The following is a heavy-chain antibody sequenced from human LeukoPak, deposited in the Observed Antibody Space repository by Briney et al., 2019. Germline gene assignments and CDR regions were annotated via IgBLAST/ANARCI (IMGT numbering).Heavy chain of an antibody. CDR2: ISYDGSNQ. J-gene: IGHJ3*02. V-gene: IGHV3-30*03. D-gene: IGHD3-9*01. Sequence: PGRSLRLSCAASGFTLSNYGMHWVRQAPGKGLEWVAAISYDGSNQYYADSVKGRFTISRDNSESTLFLQMNSLRAEDTAVYYCAREFDFLTGYSLVDGFDIWGQGTVVTVSS. CDR1: GFTLSNYG. CDR3: AREFDFLTGYSLVDGFDI.